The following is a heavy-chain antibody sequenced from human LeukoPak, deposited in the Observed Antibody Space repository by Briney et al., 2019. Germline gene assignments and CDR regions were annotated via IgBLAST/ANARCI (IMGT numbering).Heavy chain of an antibody. CDR3: ARPKGRIAVAGFDY. CDR2: IKQDGSEK. CDR1: GFTFSSYW. Sequence: GGSLRLSCAASGFTFSSYWMSWVRQAPGKGLEWVANIKQDGSEKYYVDSVKGRFTISRDNAKNSLYLQMNSLRAEDTAVYYRARPKGRIAVAGFDYWGQGTLVTVSS. V-gene: IGHV3-7*03. D-gene: IGHD6-19*01. J-gene: IGHJ4*02.